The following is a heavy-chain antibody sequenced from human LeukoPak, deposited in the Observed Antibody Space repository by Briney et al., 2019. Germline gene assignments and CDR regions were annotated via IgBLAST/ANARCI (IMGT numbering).Heavy chain of an antibody. CDR3: AGHDAGIAARPFDN. CDR1: GGSISTYY. V-gene: IGHV4-4*09. J-gene: IGHJ4*02. Sequence: SETLSLTCTVSGGSISTYYWSWIRRPPGKGLEWIAYIHASGPTNYNPSLKRRITISVDTSKNQFSLKLSSVTAADTAVYYCAGHDAGIAARPFDNWGQGPLVTVSS. CDR2: IHASGPT. D-gene: IGHD6-6*01.